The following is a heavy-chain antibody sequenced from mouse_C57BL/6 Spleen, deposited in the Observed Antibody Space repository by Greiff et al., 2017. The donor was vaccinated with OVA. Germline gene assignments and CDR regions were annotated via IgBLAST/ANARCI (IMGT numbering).Heavy chain of an antibody. CDR2: IYPGDGDT. J-gene: IGHJ2*01. CDR1: GYAFSSSW. V-gene: IGHV1-82*01. CDR3: ARWGYVFDY. D-gene: IGHD2-2*01. Sequence: QVQLKQSGPELVKPGASVKISCKASGYAFSSSWMNWVKQRPGKGLEWIGRIYPGDGDTNYNGKFKGEATLTADKSSSTAYMQLSSLTSEDSAVYFCARWGYVFDYWGQGTTLTVSS.